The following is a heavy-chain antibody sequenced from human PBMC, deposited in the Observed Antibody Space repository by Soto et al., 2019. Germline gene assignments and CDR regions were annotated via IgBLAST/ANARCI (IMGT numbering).Heavy chain of an antibody. CDR3: ARRKQWLGGVGEEFDY. D-gene: IGHD6-19*01. CDR2: ISAYNGNT. Sequence: QVQLVQSGAEVKKPRASVKVSCKASGYTFTSYGISWVRQAPGQGLEWMGWISAYNGNTNYAQKLQGRVTMTTDTSPSTAYMELRSLRSDDTAGYYCARRKQWLGGVGEEFDYWGQGTLGTVSS. CDR1: GYTFTSYG. J-gene: IGHJ4*02. V-gene: IGHV1-18*01.